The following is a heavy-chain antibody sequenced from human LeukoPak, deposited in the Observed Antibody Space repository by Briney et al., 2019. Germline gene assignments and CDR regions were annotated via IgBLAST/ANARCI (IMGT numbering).Heavy chain of an antibody. CDR1: VGSFSGYY. CDR3: ARGYYGSGSHCCHMDV. J-gene: IGHJ6*03. CDR2: INHSGST. V-gene: IGHV4-34*01. D-gene: IGHD3-10*01. Sequence: TTSETLSLTCAVYVGSFSGYYWSWIRQPPGKGLEWLGEINHSGSTNYNSSLKSRVTISVDTSKNQFSLKLSSVTAADTAVYYCARGYYGSGSHCCHMDVWGKGTTITVS.